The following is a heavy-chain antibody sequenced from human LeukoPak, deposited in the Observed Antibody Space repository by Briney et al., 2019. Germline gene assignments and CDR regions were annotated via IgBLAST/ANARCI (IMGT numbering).Heavy chain of an antibody. CDR1: GCSVSSDNYY. Sequence: SETLSLICTVSGCSVSSDNYYWSWIPQPPGKGLEWIGYSYYSGSTNYNPSLKSRVTITVDTSKNQFSLRLSSVTAADTAVYYCARAIPTIVVVVAAIDSFDPWGQGTLVTVSS. D-gene: IGHD2-15*01. V-gene: IGHV4-61*01. CDR2: SYYSGST. J-gene: IGHJ5*02. CDR3: ARAIPTIVVVVAAIDSFDP.